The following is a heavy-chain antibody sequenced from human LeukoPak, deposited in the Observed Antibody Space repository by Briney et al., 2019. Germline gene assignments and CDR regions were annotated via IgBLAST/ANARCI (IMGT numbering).Heavy chain of an antibody. V-gene: IGHV3-23*01. CDR3: ARVVRLRGVVVPAAID. J-gene: IGHJ4*02. D-gene: IGHD2-2*01. CDR2: ASAGGST. Sequence: GGSLRLSCAASGFTFSSYGMSWVRQAPGKGLEWVSGASAGGSTYYTGSVKGRFTISRDNSKNTLYLQMNSLRAEDTAVYYCARVVRLRGVVVPAAIDWGQGTLVTVSS. CDR1: GFTFSSYG.